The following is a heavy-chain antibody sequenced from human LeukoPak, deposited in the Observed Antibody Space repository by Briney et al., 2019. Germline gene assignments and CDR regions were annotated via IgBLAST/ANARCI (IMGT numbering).Heavy chain of an antibody. D-gene: IGHD6-19*01. V-gene: IGHV3-30*04. CDR2: ISFDGGNK. Sequence: GGSLRLSCAASGFTFSSYAMHWVRQAPSKGLEWVAVISFDGGNKYYADSVKGRFTISRDNSKNTLYLQMNSLRAEDTAVYYCATPEKQWHIFDYWGQGTLVTVSS. J-gene: IGHJ4*02. CDR3: ATPEKQWHIFDY. CDR1: GFTFSSYA.